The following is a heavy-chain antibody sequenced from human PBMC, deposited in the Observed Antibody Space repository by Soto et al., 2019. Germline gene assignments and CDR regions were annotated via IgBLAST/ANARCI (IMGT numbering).Heavy chain of an antibody. CDR1: GFTFSDYG. Sequence: GGSLRLSCTPSGFTFSDYGMHWVRQAPGKXLEWVAAILNDGSHSFYADSVKGRFTISRDNSKSALYLQMNSLRAEDTALYYCAKAIAVAGHYYSCAMDVWCPATTGTVSS. CDR3: AKAIAVAGHYYSCAMDV. V-gene: IGHV3-30*02. D-gene: IGHD6-19*01. J-gene: IGHJ6*02. CDR2: ILNDGSHS.